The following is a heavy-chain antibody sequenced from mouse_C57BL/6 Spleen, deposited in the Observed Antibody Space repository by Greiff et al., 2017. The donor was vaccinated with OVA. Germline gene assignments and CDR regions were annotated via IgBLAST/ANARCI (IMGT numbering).Heavy chain of an antibody. CDR2: IYPGDGDT. J-gene: IGHJ4*01. V-gene: IGHV1-82*01. CDR3: AMDGSSLDAMDY. D-gene: IGHD1-1*01. CDR1: GYAFSSSW. Sequence: VQLQQSGPELVKPGASVKISCKASGYAFSSSWMNWVKQRPGKGLEWIGRIYPGDGDTNYNGKFKGKATLTADKSSSTAYMQLSSLTSEDSAVDVCAMDGSSLDAMDYWGQGTSVTVSS.